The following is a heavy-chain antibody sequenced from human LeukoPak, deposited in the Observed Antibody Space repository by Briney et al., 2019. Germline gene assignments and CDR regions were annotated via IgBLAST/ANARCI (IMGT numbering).Heavy chain of an antibody. V-gene: IGHV4-34*01. CDR2: INHSGST. J-gene: IGHJ6*03. Sequence: SETLSLTCAVYGGSFSGYYWSWIRQPPGKGLEWIGEINHSGSTNYNPSLKSRVTISVDTSKNQFSLKLNSVTAADTAVYYCARGVYNYYYMDVWGRGATVTVSS. CDR1: GGSFSGYY. CDR3: ARGVYNYYYMDV.